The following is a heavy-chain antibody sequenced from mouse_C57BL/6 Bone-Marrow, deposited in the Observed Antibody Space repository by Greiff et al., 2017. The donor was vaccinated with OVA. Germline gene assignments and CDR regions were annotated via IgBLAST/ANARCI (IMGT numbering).Heavy chain of an antibody. J-gene: IGHJ4*01. V-gene: IGHV1-7*01. CDR1: GYTFTSYW. CDR3: ARWYYAMDY. CDR2: INPSSGYT. Sequence: QVQLQQSGAELAKPGASVKLSCKASGYTFTSYWMHWVKQRPGQGLEWIGYINPSSGYTKYNQKFKDKATWTADKSSSTAYMQLSSLTYEDAAVYYCARWYYAMDYWGQGTSVTVSS.